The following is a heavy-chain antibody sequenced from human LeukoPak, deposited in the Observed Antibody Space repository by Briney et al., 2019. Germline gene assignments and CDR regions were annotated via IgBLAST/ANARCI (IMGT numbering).Heavy chain of an antibody. V-gene: IGHV1-2*02. Sequence: ASVKVSCKASGYTFTGYYMHWVRQAPGQGLEWMGWINPNSGGTNYAQKFQGRVTMTRDTSIGTAYMELSNVRSDDTALYYCARAGTESKWGLPRADYYMDVWGKGTTVTVSS. CDR1: GYTFTGYY. CDR3: ARAGTESKWGLPRADYYMDV. J-gene: IGHJ6*03. D-gene: IGHD7-27*01. CDR2: INPNSGGT.